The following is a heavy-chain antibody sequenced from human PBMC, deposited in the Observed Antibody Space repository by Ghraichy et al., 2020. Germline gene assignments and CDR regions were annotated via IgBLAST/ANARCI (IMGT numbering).Heavy chain of an antibody. Sequence: SETLSLTCSVSGGSVSSGSYYWSWIRQPPGKGLEWIGYIYYTGSSNYNPSLKSRVTISVDTSSNQFSLKMSPVTAADTAVYYCARGLRYDFWSGTLGYYFDYWGQGNLVTVSS. CDR2: IYYTGSS. V-gene: IGHV4-61*01. CDR3: ARGLRYDFWSGTLGYYFDY. J-gene: IGHJ4*02. D-gene: IGHD3-3*01. CDR1: GGSVSSGSYY.